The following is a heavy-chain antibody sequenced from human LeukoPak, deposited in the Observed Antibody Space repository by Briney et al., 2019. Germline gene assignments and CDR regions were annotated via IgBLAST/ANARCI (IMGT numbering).Heavy chain of an antibody. V-gene: IGHV3-30-3*01. CDR2: ISYDGSNK. D-gene: IGHD5-12*01. CDR3: ARGDGYSGYESPVAY. Sequence: GRSLRLSCAASGFTFSSYAMHWVRQAPGKGLEWVAVISYDGSNKYYADSVKGRFTISRDNSKNTLYLQMNSLRAEDTAVYYCARGDGYSGYESPVAYWGQGTLVTVSS. CDR1: GFTFSSYA. J-gene: IGHJ4*02.